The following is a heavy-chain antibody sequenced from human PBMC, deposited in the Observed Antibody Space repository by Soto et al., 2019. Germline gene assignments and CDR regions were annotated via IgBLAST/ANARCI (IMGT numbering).Heavy chain of an antibody. Sequence: QLQLQESGSGLVKPSQTLSLTCAVSGGSISSGGYSWSWIRQPPGKGLEWIGYIYHSGSTYYNPSLKSRVTISVDRSKNQFSLKLSSVTAADTAVYYCASGGGYCISTSCYGWWFDPWGQGTLVTVSS. V-gene: IGHV4-30-2*01. D-gene: IGHD2-2*01. CDR3: ASGGGYCISTSCYGWWFDP. CDR2: IYHSGST. J-gene: IGHJ5*02. CDR1: GGSISSGGYS.